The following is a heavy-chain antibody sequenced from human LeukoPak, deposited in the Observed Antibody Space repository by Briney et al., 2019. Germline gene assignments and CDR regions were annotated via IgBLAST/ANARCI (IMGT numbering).Heavy chain of an antibody. Sequence: QPGGSLRLSCAASGFTFSSYAMHWVRQAPGKGLEWVAVISYDGSNKYYADSVKGRFTISRDNSKNTLYLQMNSLRAEDTAVYYCAKDLARYSSSWYVPPGWFDPWGQGTLVTVSS. J-gene: IGHJ5*02. V-gene: IGHV3-30-3*01. CDR3: AKDLARYSSSWYVPPGWFDP. D-gene: IGHD6-13*01. CDR2: ISYDGSNK. CDR1: GFTFSSYA.